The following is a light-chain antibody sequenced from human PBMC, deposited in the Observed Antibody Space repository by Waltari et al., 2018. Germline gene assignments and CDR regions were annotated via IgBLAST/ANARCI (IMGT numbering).Light chain of an antibody. Sequence: QSALTQPASVSGSPGQSITISCPGPSSDVGGYNYVSWYQQHPGKAPKLMIYEVSNRPSGVSNRFSGSKSGNTASLTISGLQAEDEADYYCNSYTSSSTLLFGGGTKLTVL. CDR1: SSDVGGYNY. J-gene: IGLJ2*01. CDR2: EVS. CDR3: NSYTSSSTLL. V-gene: IGLV2-14*01.